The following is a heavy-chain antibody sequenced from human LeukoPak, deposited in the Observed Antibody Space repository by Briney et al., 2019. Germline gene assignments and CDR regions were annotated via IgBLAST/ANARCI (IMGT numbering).Heavy chain of an antibody. Sequence: SETLSLTCTVSGGSISNKYWSWIRQPPGKGLEWIGEINHSGSTNYNPSLKSRVTISVDTSKNQFSLKLSSVTAADTAVYYCARGRYDFWSGYRYYFDYWGQGTLVTVSS. CDR1: GGSISNKY. V-gene: IGHV4-34*01. CDR3: ARGRYDFWSGYRYYFDY. J-gene: IGHJ4*02. CDR2: INHSGST. D-gene: IGHD3-3*01.